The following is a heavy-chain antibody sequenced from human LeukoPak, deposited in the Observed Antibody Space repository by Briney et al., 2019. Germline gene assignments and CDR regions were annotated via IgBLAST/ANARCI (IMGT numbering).Heavy chain of an antibody. J-gene: IGHJ3*02. Sequence: KSSETLSLTCTVSGGSISSYYWSWIRQPPGKGLEWIGYIYYSGSTNYNPSLKSRVTISVDTSKNQFPLKLSSVTAADTAVYYCASSRNDILTGYNPYAFDIWGQGTMVTVSS. D-gene: IGHD3-9*01. CDR2: IYYSGST. CDR3: ASSRNDILTGYNPYAFDI. CDR1: GGSISSYY. V-gene: IGHV4-59*01.